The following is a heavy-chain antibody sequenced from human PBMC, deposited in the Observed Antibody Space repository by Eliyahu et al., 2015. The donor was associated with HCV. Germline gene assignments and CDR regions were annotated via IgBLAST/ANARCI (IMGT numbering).Heavy chain of an antibody. CDR2: ITWNSXTI. Sequence: EVQLVESGGDLVQPGRSLRLSCAAXGFXFDXYAXXWVRQAPGKGLXWVSGITWNSXTIAYAESVKGRFTISRDNAKNSLHLQMNNLRAEDTALYYCAKEKVALAGRGGYYYYGMDVWGQGTTVTVSS. CDR1: GFXFDXYA. V-gene: IGHV3-9*01. J-gene: IGHJ6*02. CDR3: AKEKVALAGRGGYYYYGMDV. D-gene: IGHD6-19*01.